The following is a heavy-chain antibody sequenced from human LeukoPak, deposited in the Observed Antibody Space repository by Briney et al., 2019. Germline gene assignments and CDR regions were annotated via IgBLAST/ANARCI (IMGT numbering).Heavy chain of an antibody. J-gene: IGHJ6*02. CDR1: GGSISSSSYY. Sequence: PSETLSLTCTVSGGSISSSSYYWGWIRQPPGKGLEWIGSIYYSGSTYYNPSLKSRVTISVDTSKNQFSLKLSSVTAADTAVYYCARDPYYGSGSGMNVWGQGTTVTVSS. CDR2: IYYSGST. CDR3: ARDPYYGSGSGMNV. D-gene: IGHD3-10*01. V-gene: IGHV4-39*07.